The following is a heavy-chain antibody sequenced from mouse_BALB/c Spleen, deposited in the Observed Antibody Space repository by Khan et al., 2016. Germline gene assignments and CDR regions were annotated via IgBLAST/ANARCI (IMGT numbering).Heavy chain of an antibody. Sequence: VQLQQSGAELVKPGASVKLSCTASGFNIKDTYMHWVKQRPEQGLAWIGRIDPANGNTTYDPTFQGKATITADTSSNTAYLQLSSLTSEDTAVYYCASRYYGSSYGDYWGQGTTLTVSS. V-gene: IGHV14-3*02. D-gene: IGHD1-1*01. CDR2: IDPANGNT. CDR3: ASRYYGSSYGDY. CDR1: GFNIKDTY. J-gene: IGHJ2*01.